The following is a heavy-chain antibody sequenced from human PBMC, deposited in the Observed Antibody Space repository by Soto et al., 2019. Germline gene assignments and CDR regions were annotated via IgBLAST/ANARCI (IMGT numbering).Heavy chain of an antibody. V-gene: IGHV4-59*08. CDR3: ARLLIY. J-gene: IGHJ4*02. D-gene: IGHD2-15*01. Sequence: PSETLSLTCTVSGGSISSSYWSWIRQPPGKGLEWIGYIYDSGSTYYNSSLKSRVTMSVDTSKNQFSLKLNSVTAADTAVYYCARLLIYWGQGSSVTGSS. CDR2: IYDSGST. CDR1: GGSISSSY.